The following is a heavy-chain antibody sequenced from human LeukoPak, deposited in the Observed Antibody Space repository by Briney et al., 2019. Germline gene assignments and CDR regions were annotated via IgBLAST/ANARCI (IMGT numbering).Heavy chain of an antibody. CDR1: GDSVSSNSVV. CDR2: TYYRSKWYY. CDR3: ARDGVPGNKYFQH. V-gene: IGHV6-1*01. J-gene: IGHJ1*01. D-gene: IGHD2/OR15-2a*01. Sequence: SQTLSLTCAISGDSVSSNSVVWNWIRQSPSRGLEWLGRTYYRSKWYYDYAVSVKSRITINPDTSKNQFSLQLNSVTPEDTAVYYYARDGVPGNKYFQHWGQGTLVTVSS.